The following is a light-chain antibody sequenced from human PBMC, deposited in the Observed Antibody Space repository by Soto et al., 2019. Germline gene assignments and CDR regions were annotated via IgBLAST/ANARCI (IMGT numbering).Light chain of an antibody. Sequence: EIALTQSPGTLSLSPGERATLSCRASQSVSSSYFAWYQQKPGQAPRLLIYGASSRATGIPDRFSGSGSGTDFTLTISRLEPEDFAVYYCQQYDSPPSITIGQRTRVEIK. V-gene: IGKV3-20*01. CDR2: GAS. J-gene: IGKJ5*01. CDR1: QSVSSSY. CDR3: QQYDSPPSIT.